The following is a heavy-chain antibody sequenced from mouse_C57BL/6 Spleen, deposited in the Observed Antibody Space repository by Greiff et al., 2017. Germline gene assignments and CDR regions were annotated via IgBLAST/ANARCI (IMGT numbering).Heavy chain of an antibody. V-gene: IGHV1-64*01. Sequence: QVQLQQPGAELVKPGASVKLSCKASGYTFTSYWMHWVKQRPGQGLEWIGMIHPNSGSTNYNEKFKSKATLTVDKSSSTAYMQLSSLTSEDSAVYYCARWVGDGDFDVWGTGTTVTVSS. J-gene: IGHJ1*03. CDR2: IHPNSGST. CDR3: ARWVGDGDFDV. D-gene: IGHD3-1*01. CDR1: GYTFTSYW.